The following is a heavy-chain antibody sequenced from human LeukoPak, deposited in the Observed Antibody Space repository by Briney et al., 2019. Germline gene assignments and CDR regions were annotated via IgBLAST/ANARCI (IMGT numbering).Heavy chain of an antibody. CDR3: ASPSVYSDYYYYIDV. D-gene: IGHD4-11*01. V-gene: IGHV4-61*02. CDR2: IYTGGST. CDR1: GGSISSARYF. J-gene: IGHJ6*03. Sequence: SETLSLTCTVSGGSISSARYFWSWIRQPAGKGLEWIGRIYTGGSTNYNPSLKSRVTISVDTSKNQFSLQLNSVTAADTAVYYCASPSVYSDYYYYIDVWGKGTTVTVSS.